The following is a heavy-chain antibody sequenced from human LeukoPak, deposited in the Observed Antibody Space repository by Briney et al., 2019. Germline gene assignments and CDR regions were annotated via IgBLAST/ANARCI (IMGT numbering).Heavy chain of an antibody. V-gene: IGHV5-51*01. CDR3: ARRIAVAGNYFDY. CDR2: IYPGDSDT. J-gene: IGHJ4*02. D-gene: IGHD6-19*01. CDR1: GYSFISYW. Sequence: GESLKISCKGSGYSFISYWIGWVRQMPGKGLEWMGIIYPGDSDTRYSPSFQGQVTISADKSISTAYLQWSSLKASDTAMYYCARRIAVAGNYFDYWGQGTLVTVSS.